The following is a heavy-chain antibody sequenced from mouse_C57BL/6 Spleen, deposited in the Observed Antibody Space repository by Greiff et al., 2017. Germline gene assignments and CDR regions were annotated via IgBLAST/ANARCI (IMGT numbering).Heavy chain of an antibody. D-gene: IGHD2-4*01. CDR1: GYTFTSYW. V-gene: IGHV1-7*01. CDR2: INPSSGYT. J-gene: IGHJ4*01. CDR3: ARRTFYYDYDDYAMDY. Sequence: QVQLKESGAELAKPGASVNLSCKASGYTFTSYWMHWVKQRPGQGLEWIGYINPSSGYTKYNQKFKDKATLTADKSSSTAYMQLSSLTYEDSAVYYCARRTFYYDYDDYAMDYWGQGTSVTVSS.